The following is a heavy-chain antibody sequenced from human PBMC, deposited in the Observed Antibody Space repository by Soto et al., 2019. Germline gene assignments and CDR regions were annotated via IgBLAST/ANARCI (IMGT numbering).Heavy chain of an antibody. J-gene: IGHJ4*02. V-gene: IGHV3-30-3*01. CDR1: GFTFSSYA. Sequence: GGSLRLSCAASGFTFSSYAMHWVRQAPGKGLEWVAVISYDGSNKYYADSVKGRFTISRDNSKNTLYLQMNSLRAEDTAVYYCARGPEGYSSSSYYFDYWGQGTLVTVSS. CDR3: ARGPEGYSSSSYYFDY. CDR2: ISYDGSNK. D-gene: IGHD6-13*01.